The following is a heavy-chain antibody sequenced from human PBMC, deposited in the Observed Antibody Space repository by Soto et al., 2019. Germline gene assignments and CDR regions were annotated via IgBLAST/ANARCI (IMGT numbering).Heavy chain of an antibody. CDR1: GFRFSDFA. CDR2: ITGTASST. J-gene: IGHJ4*02. CDR3: AKGAEGYVVSSLDS. Sequence: EVQLLESGGGFVQPGGSLRLSCAASGFRFSDFAMTWVRQAPGRGLEWVSAITGTASSTYYADSAKGRFTISRDNSKNTLYLQINSLRAEDTAIYYCAKGAEGYVVSSLDSWGQGTLVTVSS. V-gene: IGHV3-23*01. D-gene: IGHD5-12*01.